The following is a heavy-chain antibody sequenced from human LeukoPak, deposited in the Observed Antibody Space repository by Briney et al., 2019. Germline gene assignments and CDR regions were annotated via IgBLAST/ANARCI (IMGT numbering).Heavy chain of an antibody. CDR3: ARGPEGGSHPVDY. CDR1: GGSISSYY. J-gene: IGHJ4*02. CDR2: IYYSGST. D-gene: IGHD1-26*01. Sequence: SETLSLTWIVSGGSISSYYWSWIRQPPGKGLEWIGYIYYSGSTNYNPSLKSRVTISVDTYKNQFSLKLNSVTAADTAVYYCARGPEGGSHPVDYWGQGTLVTVSS. V-gene: IGHV4-59*01.